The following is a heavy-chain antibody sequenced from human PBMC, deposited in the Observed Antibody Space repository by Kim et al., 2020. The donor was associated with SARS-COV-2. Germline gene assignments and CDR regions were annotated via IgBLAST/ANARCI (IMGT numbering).Heavy chain of an antibody. J-gene: IGHJ4*02. V-gene: IGHV7-4-1*02. D-gene: IGHD3-10*01. CDR3: AKDSGRDYYFDH. CDR1: GYPFPSSA. CDR2: INTNPVKP. Sequence: ASVKVSCKTSGYPFPSSALLWVRQPPGQGFELMGWINTNPVKPTYAQGFPGRFVFSLDTSVSTAYLEISGLKTEDSAVYFCAKDSGRDYYFDHWGQGALVTVSS.